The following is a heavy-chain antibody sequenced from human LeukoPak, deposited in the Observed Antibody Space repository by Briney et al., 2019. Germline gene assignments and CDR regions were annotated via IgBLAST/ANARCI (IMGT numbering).Heavy chain of an antibody. CDR3: ARGTGGAAAADFDP. CDR2: IYYSGTT. D-gene: IGHD6-13*01. V-gene: IGHV4-31*03. CDR1: GGSISSRGYY. J-gene: IGHJ5*02. Sequence: SETLSLTCTVSGGSISSRGYYWSWIRQHPGKVLECIGFIYYSGTTYYNPSLKSRATISVDTSKNHFSLKLISVTDADTAMYYCARGTGGAAAADFDPWGQGTLVTVSS.